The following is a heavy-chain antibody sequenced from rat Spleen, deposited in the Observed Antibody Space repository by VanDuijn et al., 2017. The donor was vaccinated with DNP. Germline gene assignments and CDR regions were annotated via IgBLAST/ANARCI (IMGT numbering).Heavy chain of an antibody. V-gene: IGHV7-7*01. Sequence: EVQLVESGGGLVQPGRSLRLSCAASGFAFTDFSMNWIRQPAGKAPEWLAFIRDRANAYTTEYNPSVKGRFTISRDNTQNMLYLQMNTLRAEDTATYYCARYSLIKRMWDYWGQGVTVTVSS. CDR1: GFAFTDFS. CDR2: IRDRANAYTT. J-gene: IGHJ2*01. D-gene: IGHD1-2*01. CDR3: ARYSLIKRMWDY.